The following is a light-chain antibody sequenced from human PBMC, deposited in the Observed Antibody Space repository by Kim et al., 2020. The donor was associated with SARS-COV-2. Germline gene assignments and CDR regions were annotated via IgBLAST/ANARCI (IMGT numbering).Light chain of an antibody. CDR3: SAFAASNIFL. J-gene: IGLJ2*01. CDR2: DVN. Sequence: QSALTQPPSASGSPGQSVTISCSGIYNYISWYQQHPGKTPKLLIYDVNKRPSGVPDRFSGSKSANTASLTVSGLQADDEADYYCSAFAASNIFLFGGGTQLTVL. CDR1: YNY. V-gene: IGLV2-8*01.